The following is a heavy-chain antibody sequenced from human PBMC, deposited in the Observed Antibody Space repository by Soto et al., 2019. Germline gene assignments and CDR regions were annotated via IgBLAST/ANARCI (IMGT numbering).Heavy chain of an antibody. Sequence: EVQLLQSGGGLVQPGGSLRLSCAASGFTFTSYSMTWVRQTPGKGLEWVAAVNPAVHSTSYPTPVNGRFTTSTDIPTKGPGWCSRINAGGYSTYFSDSVNGRVTISRDNSNKPLYLQINSLRAEDTAVYYCAKDLRAGSGYDFDYRDQGTLVTVSS. V-gene: IGHV3-23*01. J-gene: IGHJ4*02. CDR1: GFTFTSYS. CDR3: SVNGRVTISRDNSNKPLYLQINSLRAEDTAVYYCAKDLRAGSGYDFDY. D-gene: IGHD3-22*01. CDR2: VNPAVHST.